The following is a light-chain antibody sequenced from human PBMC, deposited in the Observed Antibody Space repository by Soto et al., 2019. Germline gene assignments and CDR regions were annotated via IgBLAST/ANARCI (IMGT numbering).Light chain of an antibody. CDR2: AAS. J-gene: IGKJ3*01. CDR1: QSVSSYY. CDR3: QQYNNWPPVT. V-gene: IGKV3-20*01. Sequence: EIVLTQSPGTLSLSPGERATLSCRASQSVSSYYLAWYQQRPGQAPRLLIYAASSRATGIPDRFSGGGSGTDFTLTISSLQSEDFAVYFCQQYNNWPPVTFGPGTKVDIK.